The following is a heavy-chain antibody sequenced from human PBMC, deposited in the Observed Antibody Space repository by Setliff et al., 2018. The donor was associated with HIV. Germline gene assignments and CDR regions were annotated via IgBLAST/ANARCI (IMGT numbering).Heavy chain of an antibody. Sequence: SVKVSCKASGGTFNSYAISWVRQAPGRGLEWMGGIIPILGLANYAQKFQGRVTIIADKSTSTVYMEVSRLRSEDTAMYYCARGPKDCTSTSCRYYYYYYYMDVWGKGTPGTVSS. CDR3: ARGPKDCTSTSCRYYYYYYYMDV. CDR2: IIPILGLA. V-gene: IGHV1-69*10. CDR1: GGTFNSYA. D-gene: IGHD2-2*01. J-gene: IGHJ6*03.